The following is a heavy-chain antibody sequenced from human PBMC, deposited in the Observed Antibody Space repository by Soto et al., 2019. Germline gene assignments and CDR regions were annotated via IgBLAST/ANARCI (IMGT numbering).Heavy chain of an antibody. Sequence: QVQLVQSGAEVKRPGSSVKVSCKASGDTFNFYSINWVRQAPGLGLEWMGRVNPILSMSNYAQRFQGRVTMTADKSTSTAYMELSGLRPEDTAIYYCATSYGSGYRAFDFWGQGALVTVS. J-gene: IGHJ4*02. CDR3: ATSYGSGYRAFDF. D-gene: IGHD3-10*01. V-gene: IGHV1-69*04. CDR1: GDTFNFYS. CDR2: VNPILSMS.